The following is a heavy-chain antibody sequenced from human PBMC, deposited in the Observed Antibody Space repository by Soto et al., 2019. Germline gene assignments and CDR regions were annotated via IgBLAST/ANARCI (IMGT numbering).Heavy chain of an antibody. D-gene: IGHD3-3*01. J-gene: IGHJ6*02. V-gene: IGHV4-59*01. CDR1: GGSISSYY. CDR3: AGSRITIFGVVIKNYYYYGMDV. Sequence: SETLSLTCTVSGGSISSYYWSWIRQPPGKGLEWIGYIYYSGSTNYNPSLKSRVTISVDTSKNQFSLKLSSVTAADTAVYYCAGSRITIFGVVIKNYYYYGMDVWGQGTTVTVS. CDR2: IYYSGST.